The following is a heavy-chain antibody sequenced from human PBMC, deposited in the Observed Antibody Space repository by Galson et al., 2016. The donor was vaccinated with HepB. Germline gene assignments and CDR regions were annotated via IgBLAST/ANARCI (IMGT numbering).Heavy chain of an antibody. CDR3: VTNTTSAPWFGP. J-gene: IGHJ5*02. Sequence: SETLSLTCTVSGGSIANGTLYWGWIRQSPGKGLEWIGSVYYIGTTDYNPSLKSRVTLSVNTSKNQLYLRLNSVTATDTAIYYCVTNTTSAPWFGPWGQGTLVTVSS. CDR1: GGSIANGTLY. V-gene: IGHV4-39*01. D-gene: IGHD2-2*01. CDR2: VYYIGTT.